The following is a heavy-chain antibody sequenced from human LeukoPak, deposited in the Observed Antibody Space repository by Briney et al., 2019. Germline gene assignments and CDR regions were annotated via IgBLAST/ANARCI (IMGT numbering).Heavy chain of an antibody. CDR2: ISGSGGST. Sequence: PGGSLRLSCAASGFTFSSYAMSWVRQASGKGLEWVSAISGSGGSTYYADSVKGRFTISRDNSKNTLYLQMNSLRAEDTAVYYCAKDLYYDFWSGSYYYYGMDVWGQGITVTVSS. V-gene: IGHV3-23*01. CDR3: AKDLYYDFWSGSYYYYGMDV. J-gene: IGHJ6*02. CDR1: GFTFSSYA. D-gene: IGHD3-3*01.